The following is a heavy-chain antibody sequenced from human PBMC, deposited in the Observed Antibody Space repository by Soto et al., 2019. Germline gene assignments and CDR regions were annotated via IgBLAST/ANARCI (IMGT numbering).Heavy chain of an antibody. Sequence: PSETLSHTCTFSGGSISSSSYYLGWIRQPPGKGLEWIGSIYYSGSTYYNPSLKSRVTISVDTSKNQFSLKLSSVTAADTAVYYCASPGYYDFWSGYFGSSGMDVWAKGPRSPSP. CDR3: ASPGYYDFWSGYFGSSGMDV. CDR1: GGSISSSSYY. CDR2: IYYSGST. J-gene: IGHJ6*02. V-gene: IGHV4-39*01. D-gene: IGHD3-3*01.